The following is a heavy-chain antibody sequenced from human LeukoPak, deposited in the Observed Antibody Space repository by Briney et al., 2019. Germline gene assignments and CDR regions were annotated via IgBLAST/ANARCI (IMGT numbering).Heavy chain of an antibody. V-gene: IGHV3-33*01. D-gene: IGHD2-2*02. Sequence: GGSLRLSCAASGFTFSSYGMHWVRQAPGKGLEWVAVIWYDGSNKYYADSVKGRFTISRDNSKNTLYLQMNSLKAEDTAVYYCARVGYCSSTSCYTGFYYYYYMDVWGKGTTVTVSS. CDR1: GFTFSSYG. CDR3: ARVGYCSSTSCYTGFYYYYYMDV. CDR2: IWYDGSNK. J-gene: IGHJ6*03.